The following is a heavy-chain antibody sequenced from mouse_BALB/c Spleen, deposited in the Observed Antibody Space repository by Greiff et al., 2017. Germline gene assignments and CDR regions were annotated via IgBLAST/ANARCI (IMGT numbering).Heavy chain of an antibody. Sequence: QVQLKQSGAELVKPGASVKLSCKASGYTFTSYYMYWVKQRPGQGLEWIGEINPSNGGTNFNEKFKSKATLTVDKSSSTAYMQLSSLTSEDSAVYYCTRSGDYGSNRGFYYYAMDYWGQGTSVTVSS. D-gene: IGHD1-1*01. CDR3: TRSGDYGSNRGFYYYAMDY. CDR1: GYTFTSYY. J-gene: IGHJ4*01. CDR2: INPSNGGT. V-gene: IGHV1S81*02.